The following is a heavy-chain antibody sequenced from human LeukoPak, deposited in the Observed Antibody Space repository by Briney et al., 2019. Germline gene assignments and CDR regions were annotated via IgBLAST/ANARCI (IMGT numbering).Heavy chain of an antibody. CDR3: ARDGTAAGLYFDL. Sequence: GSLRLSCAVSGFTFTDYWMNWVRQALGKGLEWVASIRQDGGEKYYVDSVKGRFTISRDNTKNSLYLQMSALRAEDTAVYYCARDGTAAGLYFDLWGQGTLVTVSS. J-gene: IGHJ4*01. D-gene: IGHD6-13*01. V-gene: IGHV3-7*01. CDR2: IRQDGGEK. CDR1: GFTFTDYW.